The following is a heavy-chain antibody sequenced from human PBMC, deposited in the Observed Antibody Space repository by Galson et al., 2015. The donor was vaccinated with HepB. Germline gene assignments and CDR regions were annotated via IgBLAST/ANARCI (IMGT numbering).Heavy chain of an antibody. CDR3: ARDLYGSGSYD. CDR2: IIPILGIA. V-gene: IGHV1-69*04. J-gene: IGHJ4*02. D-gene: IGHD3-10*01. CDR1: GGTFSSYA. Sequence: SVKVSCKASGGTFSSYAISWVRQAPGQGLEWMGRIIPILGIANYAQKFQGRVTITADKSTSTAYMELSSLRSEDTAVYYCARDLYGSGSYDWGQGTLVTVSS.